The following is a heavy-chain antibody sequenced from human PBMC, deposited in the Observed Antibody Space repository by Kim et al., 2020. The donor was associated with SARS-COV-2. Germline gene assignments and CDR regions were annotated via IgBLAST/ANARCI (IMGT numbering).Heavy chain of an antibody. CDR3: VRYRYGSMADH. CDR1: GASISSSTHY. J-gene: IGHJ4*02. Sequence: SETLSLTCSVSGASISSSTHYWGWIRQPPGKGLEWIGSVYYSGVTYYSPSLRSRLTMSVDTSKNQFSLRLSSVTGADTAMYYCVRYRYGSMADHWAQGTLVTVSS. CDR2: VYYSGVT. V-gene: IGHV4-39*01. D-gene: IGHD5-18*01.